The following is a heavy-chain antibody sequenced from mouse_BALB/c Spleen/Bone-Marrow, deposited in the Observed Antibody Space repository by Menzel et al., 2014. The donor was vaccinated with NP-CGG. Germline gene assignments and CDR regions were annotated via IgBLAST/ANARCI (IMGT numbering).Heavy chain of an antibody. CDR2: ISIFLSTI. J-gene: IGHJ2*01. D-gene: IGHD4-1*01. CDR3: TRGGNWDDFDS. Sequence: EVMLVESGGGLMQPGGSRKLSCAASGFTFSSFGLHWVCQAHVLGLEWVFHISIFLSTIFYADTVKGRFTVSRDNPKNTLFLQMTSLRSEDTAMYFCTRGGNWDDFDSWGQGTTLTVSS. V-gene: IGHV5-17*02. CDR1: GFTFSSFG.